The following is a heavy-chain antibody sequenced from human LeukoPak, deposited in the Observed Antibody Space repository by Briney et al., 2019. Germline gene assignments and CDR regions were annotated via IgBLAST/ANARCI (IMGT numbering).Heavy chain of an antibody. CDR3: AKVRGYSYANEHHFEY. CDR1: GFTVSSNY. V-gene: IGHV3-23*01. Sequence: GGSLRLSCAASGFTVSSNYMSWVRQAPGKGLEWVSAIRGSGDMTYYADSVKGRFTVARDNSKTTLYLQMNSLRAEDTAVYYCAKVRGYSYANEHHFEYWGQGTLVTVSS. J-gene: IGHJ4*02. CDR2: IRGSGDMT. D-gene: IGHD5-18*01.